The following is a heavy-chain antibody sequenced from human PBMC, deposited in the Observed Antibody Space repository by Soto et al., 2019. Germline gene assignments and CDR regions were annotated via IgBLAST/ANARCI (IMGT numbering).Heavy chain of an antibody. CDR3: ARRLSYNWNPSVFDY. D-gene: IGHD1-20*01. V-gene: IGHV4-34*01. Sequence: QVQLQQWGARLLKPWETLSLTCAVYGGSFSGYYWSWIRQPPGKGLEWIGEINHSGSTNYNPSLKSRVTISVDTSKIQFTLKLSSVTAADMAVYYCARRLSYNWNPSVFDYWGQGTLVTVSS. CDR1: GGSFSGYY. J-gene: IGHJ4*02. CDR2: INHSGST.